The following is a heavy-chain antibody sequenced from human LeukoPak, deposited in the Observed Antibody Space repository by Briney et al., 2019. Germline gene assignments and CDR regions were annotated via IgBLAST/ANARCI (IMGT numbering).Heavy chain of an antibody. Sequence: GGSLRLSCAASGFTFSSYEVTWVRQAPGRGLEWVSYISSSGSTIYYADSVKGRFTISRDNAKNSLYLQMNSLRAEDTAVYYCARDLWDFWSGFDYWGQGTLVTVSS. CDR1: GFTFSSYE. V-gene: IGHV3-48*03. CDR2: ISSSGSTI. D-gene: IGHD3-3*01. CDR3: ARDLWDFWSGFDY. J-gene: IGHJ4*02.